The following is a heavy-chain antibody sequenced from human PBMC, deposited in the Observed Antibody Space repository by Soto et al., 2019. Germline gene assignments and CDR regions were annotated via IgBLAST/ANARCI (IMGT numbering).Heavy chain of an antibody. Sequence: QITLKESGPTLVKPTQTLTLTCTFSGFSLMNSGVGVGWIRQPPGKALEWLALIYWDDDKRYSPSLKSRLTITKDTFKNQVVLTMTNMDPVDTATYYCAHLTTGGFYFDYWGQRTLVTVSS. CDR1: GFSLMNSGVG. D-gene: IGHD4-17*01. CDR2: IYWDDDK. CDR3: AHLTTGGFYFDY. J-gene: IGHJ4*02. V-gene: IGHV2-5*02.